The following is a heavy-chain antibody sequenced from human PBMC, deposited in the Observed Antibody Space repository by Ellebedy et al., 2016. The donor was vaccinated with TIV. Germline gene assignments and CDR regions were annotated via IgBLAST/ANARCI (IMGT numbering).Heavy chain of an antibody. CDR1: GFTFSDYY. V-gene: IGHV3-11*06. J-gene: IGHJ4*02. Sequence: GGSLRLSCAASGFTFSDYYMSWIRQAPGKGLEWISYISSSRSYTNHADSVKGRFTISRDNARNSLYLQLNSLRAEDTAVYYCARDSRRRHYLDFWGQGTLVTVSS. D-gene: IGHD2-2*01. CDR3: ARDSRRRHYLDF. CDR2: ISSSRSYT.